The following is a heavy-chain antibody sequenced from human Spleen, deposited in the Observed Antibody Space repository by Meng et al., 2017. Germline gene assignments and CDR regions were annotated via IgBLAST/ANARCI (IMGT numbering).Heavy chain of an antibody. CDR3: ARERDYVSGSFYPYDDY. V-gene: IGHV1-69*06. J-gene: IGHJ4*02. D-gene: IGHD3-16*01. CDR1: GGTFNNYS. Sequence: SVKVSCKASGGTFNNYSISWVRQAPGQGLEWMGGIIPIFGTANYAQKFQGRVTVTADKSTSTAYMELSSLRSEDTAVYYCARERDYVSGSFYPYDDYWGQGTLVTVSS. CDR2: IIPIFGTA.